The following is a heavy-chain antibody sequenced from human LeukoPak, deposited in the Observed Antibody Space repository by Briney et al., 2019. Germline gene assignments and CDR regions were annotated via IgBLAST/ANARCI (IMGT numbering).Heavy chain of an antibody. J-gene: IGHJ6*02. Sequence: GSLRLSCAASGFTFSSYAMHWVRQAPGKGLEWVAVISYDGSNKYYADSVKGRFTISRDNSKNTLYLQMNSLRAEDTAVYYCAKRIGSGYAYYYYYYGMDVWGQGTTVTVSS. CDR1: GFTFSSYA. V-gene: IGHV3-30*18. CDR2: ISYDGSNK. CDR3: AKRIGSGYAYYYYYYGMDV. D-gene: IGHD3-22*01.